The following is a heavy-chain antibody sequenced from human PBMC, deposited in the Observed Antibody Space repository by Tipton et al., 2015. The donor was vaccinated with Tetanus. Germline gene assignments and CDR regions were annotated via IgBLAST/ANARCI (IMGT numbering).Heavy chain of an antibody. J-gene: IGHJ4*02. Sequence: QLVQSGPEVKKPGSSVKVSCKASGGTFTNYALSWVRQAPGQGLEWVGGITPIFGTTNSAPKFQGRVTITADESTNTAYMELSSLRSEDTAVYYCARRRTTTALSYYLDSWGQGTLVTVSS. D-gene: IGHD4-17*01. CDR3: ARRRTTTALSYYLDS. CDR2: ITPIFGTT. V-gene: IGHV1-69*01. CDR1: GGTFTNYA.